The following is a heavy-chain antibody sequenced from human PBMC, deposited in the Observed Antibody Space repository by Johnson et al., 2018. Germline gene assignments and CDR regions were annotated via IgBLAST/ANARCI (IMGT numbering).Heavy chain of an antibody. Sequence: QERLQQWGAGLLKPSETLSLICAVSGGSFSDYYWSWIRQSPGKGLEWIGEIDHSGSTNHNPSLKSRVTISVDTSKNQCSLKLTSVTAADTAVYYCARGWYPRGYWGQGTLVTVSS. D-gene: IGHD6-13*01. CDR3: ARGWYPRGY. J-gene: IGHJ1*01. V-gene: IGHV4-34*01. CDR1: GGSFSDYY. CDR2: IDHSGST.